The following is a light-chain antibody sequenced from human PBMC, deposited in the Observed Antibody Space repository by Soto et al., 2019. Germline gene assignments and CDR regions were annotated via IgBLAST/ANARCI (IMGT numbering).Light chain of an antibody. CDR3: CSYAGTYV. Sequence: VLTQPRSVSGSPGQSVTISCTGTSSDVGGYNYVSWYQQHPGKAPKLMIYDVSKRPSGVPDRFSGSKSGNTASLTISGLQAEDEADYYCCSYAGTYVFGTGTKVTV. V-gene: IGLV2-11*01. CDR2: DVS. CDR1: SSDVGGYNY. J-gene: IGLJ1*01.